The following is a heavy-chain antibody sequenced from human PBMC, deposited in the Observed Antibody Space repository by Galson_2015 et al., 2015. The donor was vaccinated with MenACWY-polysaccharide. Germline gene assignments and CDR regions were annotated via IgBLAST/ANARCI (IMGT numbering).Heavy chain of an antibody. Sequence: SLRLSCAASGFTFSSYWMSWVRQAPGKGLEWVANIKQDGSEKYYVDSVKGRFTISRDNAKNSLYLQMNSLRAEDTAVYYCARDPSSWYEVDYYYGMDVWGQGTTVTVSS. D-gene: IGHD6-13*01. V-gene: IGHV3-7*01. CDR1: GFTFSSYW. CDR3: ARDPSSWYEVDYYYGMDV. CDR2: IKQDGSEK. J-gene: IGHJ6*02.